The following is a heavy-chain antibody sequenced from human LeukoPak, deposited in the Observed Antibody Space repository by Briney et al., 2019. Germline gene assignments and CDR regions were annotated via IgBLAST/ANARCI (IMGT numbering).Heavy chain of an antibody. CDR2: INNYGTD. D-gene: IGHD2-2*01. CDR3: ARVLPDHAPFDV. CDR1: GGPFNDQY. Sequence: SETLSLTCGVYGGPFNDQYWSWIRQPPGQGLEWIGEINNYGTDRYNPSLKSRVTISVDSSKNQFSLKLSSVTAADTAVYYCARVLPDHAPFDVWGKGTSVTISS. J-gene: IGHJ6*04. V-gene: IGHV4-34*01.